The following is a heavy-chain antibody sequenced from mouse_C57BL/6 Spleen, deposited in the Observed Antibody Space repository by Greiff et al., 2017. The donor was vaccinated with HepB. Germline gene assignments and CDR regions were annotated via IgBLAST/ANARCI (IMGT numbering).Heavy chain of an antibody. CDR3: AIWDFDY. Sequence: DVKLVESGGGLVKPGGSLKLSCAASGFTFSDYGMHWVRQAPEKGLEWVAYISSGSSTIYYADTVKGRFTISRDNAKNTLFLQMTSLRSEDTAMYYCAIWDFDYWGQGTTLTVSS. CDR2: ISSGSSTI. V-gene: IGHV5-17*01. J-gene: IGHJ2*01. D-gene: IGHD1-1*02. CDR1: GFTFSDYG.